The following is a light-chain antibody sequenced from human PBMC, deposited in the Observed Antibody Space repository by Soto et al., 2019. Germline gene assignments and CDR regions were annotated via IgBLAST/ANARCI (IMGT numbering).Light chain of an antibody. CDR3: SSYAGSYILAV. J-gene: IGLJ2*01. V-gene: IGLV2-11*01. Sequence: QSALAQPRSVSGSPGQSVTLSCTGTSSDVGGYDFVSWYQQYPGKAPKLIIYDVTKRTSGVPDRFSGSKSGNSASLTISGLQADDEADYYCSSYAGSYILAVFGGGTKQTVL. CDR1: SSDVGGYDF. CDR2: DVT.